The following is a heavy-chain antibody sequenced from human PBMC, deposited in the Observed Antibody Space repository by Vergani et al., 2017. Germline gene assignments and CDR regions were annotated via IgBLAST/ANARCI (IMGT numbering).Heavy chain of an antibody. V-gene: IGHV3-15*07. CDR3: TTSSGFTCPRRRCSTWPAH. CDR2: LKSVSDGETA. J-gene: IGHJ4*02. Sequence: EVLLVESGGGPVKPGGSLRLSCVVSGINFKNAWMEWARHVPGKGLQWVGRLKSVSDGETADYAAAVIGRFFISRDDSRNTLYLEMTSLKTEDTGVYYCTTSSGFTCPRRRCSTWPAHWGQGTLVTVSS. D-gene: IGHD5/OR15-5a*01. CDR1: GINFKNAW.